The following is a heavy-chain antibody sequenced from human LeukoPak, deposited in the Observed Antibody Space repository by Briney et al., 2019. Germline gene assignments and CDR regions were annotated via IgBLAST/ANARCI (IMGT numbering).Heavy chain of an antibody. CDR3: ARGKGSSWYVDY. Sequence: ASETLSLTCTVSGGSISSYYWSWIQQPPGKGLEWIGYIYYSGSTNYNPSLKSRVTISVDTSKNQFSLKLSSVTAADTAVYYCARGKGSSWYVDYWGQGTLVTVSS. D-gene: IGHD6-13*01. V-gene: IGHV4-59*01. J-gene: IGHJ4*02. CDR2: IYYSGST. CDR1: GGSISSYY.